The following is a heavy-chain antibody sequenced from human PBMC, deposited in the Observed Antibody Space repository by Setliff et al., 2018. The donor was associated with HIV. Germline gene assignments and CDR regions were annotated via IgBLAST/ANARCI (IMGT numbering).Heavy chain of an antibody. CDR2: INHSGSN. CDR1: GESLSPYY. J-gene: IGHJ5*02. Sequence: SETLSLTCAVHGESLSPYYWSWIRQPPGKRLEWIGEINHSGSNNYNPSLKSRVTLSVVTPRNQISLKLTSVTAADTATYYCARGDRGGGYNYGGFWFDPWGQGTLVTVSS. CDR3: ARGDRGGGYNYGGFWFDP. V-gene: IGHV4-34*01. D-gene: IGHD5-18*01.